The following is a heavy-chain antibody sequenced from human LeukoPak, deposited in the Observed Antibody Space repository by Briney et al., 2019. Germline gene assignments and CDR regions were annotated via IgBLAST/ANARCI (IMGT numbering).Heavy chain of an antibody. J-gene: IGHJ4*02. V-gene: IGHV3-30*18. CDR2: ISYDGSNK. Sequence: GGSLRLSCAVSGFTFSSYGMHWVRQAPGKGLEWVAVISYDGSNKYYADSVKGRFTISRDNSKNTLYLQMNSLRAEDTAVYYCAKDRSGSYFDYWGQGTLVTVSS. CDR1: GFTFSSYG. CDR3: AKDRSGSYFDY. D-gene: IGHD1-26*01.